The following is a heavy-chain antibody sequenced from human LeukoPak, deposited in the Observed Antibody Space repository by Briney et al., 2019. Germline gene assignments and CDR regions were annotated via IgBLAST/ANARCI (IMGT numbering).Heavy chain of an antibody. CDR1: GFTFSSYG. CDR2: ISYDGSNK. J-gene: IGHJ4*02. CDR3: AREKPIFGVVIMYYFDY. V-gene: IGHV3-30*03. D-gene: IGHD3-3*01. Sequence: PGGSLRLSCAASGFTFSSYGMHWVRQAPGKGLEWVAVISYDGSNKYYADSVKGRFTISRDNSKSTLYLQMNSLRAEDTAVYYCAREKPIFGVVIMYYFDYWGQGTLVTVSS.